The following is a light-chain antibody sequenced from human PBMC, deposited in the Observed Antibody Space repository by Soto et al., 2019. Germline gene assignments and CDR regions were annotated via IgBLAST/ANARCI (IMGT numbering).Light chain of an antibody. CDR3: QQYNSYWT. J-gene: IGKJ1*01. V-gene: IGKV1-5*01. CDR2: DAS. Sequence: IQMTHSPSTLSASVLYRVTITFRASQSISSWLAWYQQKPGKAPKLLIYDASSLESGVPSRFSGRGSGTEFTLTISSLQPDDFATYYCQQYNSYWTFGQGTKVDIK. CDR1: QSISSW.